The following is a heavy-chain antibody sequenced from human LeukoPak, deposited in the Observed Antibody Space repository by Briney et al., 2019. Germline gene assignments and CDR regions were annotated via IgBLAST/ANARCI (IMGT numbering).Heavy chain of an antibody. CDR1: GFTFSSYS. CDR3: ARDLQYGGY. D-gene: IGHD4-11*01. V-gene: IGHV3-48*01. CDR2: ISSSSSNI. Sequence: GGSLRLSCAASGFTFSSYSMNWVRQAPGKGLEWVSYISSSSSNIYYADSVKGRFTISRDNAKNSLYLQMNSLRAEDTAVYYCARDLQYGGYWGQGTLVTVSS. J-gene: IGHJ4*02.